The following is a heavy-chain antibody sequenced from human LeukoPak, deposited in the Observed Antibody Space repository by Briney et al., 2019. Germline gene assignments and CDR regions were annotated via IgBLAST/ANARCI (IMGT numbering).Heavy chain of an antibody. D-gene: IGHD3-22*01. Sequence: GGSLRLSCAASGLTFSSYAMSWVRQAPGKGLEWVSAINSGGSTYYADSVKGRFTISRDNSKNTLHLQMNSLRAEDTAVYYCAKMRYDSSGHYFDYWGQGTLVTVSS. CDR2: INSGGST. CDR3: AKMRYDSSGHYFDY. CDR1: GLTFSSYA. V-gene: IGHV3-23*01. J-gene: IGHJ4*02.